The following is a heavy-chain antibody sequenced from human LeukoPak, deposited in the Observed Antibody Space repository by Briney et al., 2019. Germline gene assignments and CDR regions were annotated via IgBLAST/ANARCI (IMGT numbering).Heavy chain of an antibody. CDR1: GGTFSSYA. CDR2: IIPIFGTA. D-gene: IGHD3-10*01. Sequence: ASVKVSCKASGGTFSSYAISWVRQAPGQGLEWMGGIIPIFGTANYAQKFQGRVTITADKSTSTAYMELSSLRSEDTAVYYCARVGVNRLLWFGSQPTGGGYYYYMDVWGKGTTVTVSS. CDR3: ARVGVNRLLWFGSQPTGGGYYYYMDV. V-gene: IGHV1-69*06. J-gene: IGHJ6*03.